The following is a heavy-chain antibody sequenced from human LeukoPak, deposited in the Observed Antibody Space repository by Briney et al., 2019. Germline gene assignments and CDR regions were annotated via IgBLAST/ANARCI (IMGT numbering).Heavy chain of an antibody. Sequence: ASVKVSYKASGYTFIGHYMHWVRQAPGQGLEWMGWINPNSGGTSYAQKFQGRVTMTRDTSISTVYMELSRLRSDDTAVYYCARDVRSLGRYYMDVWGKGTTVTVSS. CDR3: ARDVRSLGRYYMDV. V-gene: IGHV1-2*02. CDR1: GYTFIGHY. D-gene: IGHD7-27*01. CDR2: INPNSGGT. J-gene: IGHJ6*03.